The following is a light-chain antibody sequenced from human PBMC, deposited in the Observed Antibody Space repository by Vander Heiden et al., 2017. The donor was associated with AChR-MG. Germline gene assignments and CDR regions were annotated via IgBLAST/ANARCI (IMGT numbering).Light chain of an antibody. CDR1: QSIRSS. J-gene: IGKJ2*01. V-gene: IGKV3-15*01. CDR2: DAS. Sequence: EIVMTQSPGTLSVSPGERATLSCRASQSIRSSLAWYQQKPGQSPRVLIHDASTRDTGISPRFSGSGSGTEFTLTISSLQSEDFAVYYCQQYFDWPQTFGQGTKLEI. CDR3: QQYFDWPQT.